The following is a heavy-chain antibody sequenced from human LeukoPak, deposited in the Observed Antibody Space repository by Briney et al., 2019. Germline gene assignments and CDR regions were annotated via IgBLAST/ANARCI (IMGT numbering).Heavy chain of an antibody. CDR3: ARESPDAFDI. J-gene: IGHJ3*02. V-gene: IGHV1-18*01. CDR1: GGTFSSYA. CDR2: ISAYNGNT. Sequence: GSSVKVSCKASGGTFSSYAISWVRQAPGQGLEWMGWISAYNGNTNYAQKLQGRVTMTTDTSTSTAYMELRSLRSDDTAVYYCARESPDAFDIWGQGTMVTVSS.